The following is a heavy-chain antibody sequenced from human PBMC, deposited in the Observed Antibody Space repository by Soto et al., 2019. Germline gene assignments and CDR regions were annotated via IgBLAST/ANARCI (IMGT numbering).Heavy chain of an antibody. D-gene: IGHD1-26*01. CDR1: GFTFSSYA. J-gene: IGHJ4*02. V-gene: IGHV3-23*01. CDR2: ISGSGGST. Sequence: GGSLRLSCAASGFTFSSYAMSWVRQAPGKGLEWVSAISGSGGSTYYADSVKGRFTISRDNSKNTLYLQMNSLRAEAHALIYCSKSFLGSPYPYGPSYPPNLLGLAHSGGGGFDYWGQGTLVTVSS. CDR3: SKSFLGSPYPYGPSYPPNLLGLAHSGGGGFDY.